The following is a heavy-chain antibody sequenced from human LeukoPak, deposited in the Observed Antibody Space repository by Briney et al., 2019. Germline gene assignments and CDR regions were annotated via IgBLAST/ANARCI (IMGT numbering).Heavy chain of an antibody. Sequence: GGSLRLSCAASGFTFSSYSMNWVRQAPGKGLEWVSSISSSSSYIYYADSVKGRLTISRDNAKNSLYLQTNSLRAEDTAVYYCARDTVVPNAYWGQGTLVTVSS. J-gene: IGHJ4*02. V-gene: IGHV3-21*01. CDR3: ARDTVVPNAY. D-gene: IGHD4-23*01. CDR1: GFTFSSYS. CDR2: ISSSSSYI.